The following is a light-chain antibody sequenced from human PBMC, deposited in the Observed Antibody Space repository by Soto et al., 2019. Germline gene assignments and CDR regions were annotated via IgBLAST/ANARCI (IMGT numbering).Light chain of an antibody. J-gene: IGKJ1*01. V-gene: IGKV1-5*03. Sequence: DIQMTQSPSTLSASVGDRVTITCRASQSISSWLAWYQQKPGKAPNLLIHKASSLESGVPSRFSGSGSGTEFTLTISSLQPDDFATYYCQHYNSYPWTFGQGTNVEIK. CDR3: QHYNSYPWT. CDR1: QSISSW. CDR2: KAS.